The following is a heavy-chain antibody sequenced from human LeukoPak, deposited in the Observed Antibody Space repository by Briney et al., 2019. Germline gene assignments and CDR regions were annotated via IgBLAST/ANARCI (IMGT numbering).Heavy chain of an antibody. CDR3: ARLVGAGFFDY. V-gene: IGHV4-4*09. D-gene: IGHD2-21*01. J-gene: IGHJ4*02. CDR2: IYTSGST. Sequence: SETLSLTCTVSGGSISSYYWSWIRQPPGKGLERIGYIYTSGSTNYNPSLKSRVTISVDTSKNQFSLKLSSVTAADTAVYYCARLVGAGFFDYWGQGTLVTVSS. CDR1: GGSISSYY.